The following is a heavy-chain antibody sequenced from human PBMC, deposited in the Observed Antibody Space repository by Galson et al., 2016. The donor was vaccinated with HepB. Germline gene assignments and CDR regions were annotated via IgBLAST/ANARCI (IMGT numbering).Heavy chain of an antibody. Sequence: SLRLSCAASGFIFSSSAMHWVRQAPGKGLEWVSVISYDGNNKYYADSVKGRFTISRENSKNMVYLQMNSLTAEDTAVYYWANQGDSRTDPATGMDVWGQGTPVTVSS. D-gene: IGHD1-14*01. CDR2: ISYDGNNK. V-gene: IGHV3-30*18. CDR1: GFIFSSSA. J-gene: IGHJ6*02. CDR3: ANQGDSRTDPATGMDV.